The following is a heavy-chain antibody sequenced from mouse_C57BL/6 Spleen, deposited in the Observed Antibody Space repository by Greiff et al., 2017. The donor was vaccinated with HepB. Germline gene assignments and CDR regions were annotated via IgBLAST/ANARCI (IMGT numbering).Heavy chain of an antibody. V-gene: IGHV1-82*01. J-gene: IGHJ2*01. CDR3: ARNGVEDFDY. CDR1: GYAFSSSW. Sequence: VQLQQSGPELVKPGASVKISCKASGYAFSSSWMNWVKQRPGKGLEWIGRIYPGDGDTNYNGKFKGKATLTADKSSSTAYMQLSSLTSEDSAVYFCARNGVEDFDYWGQGTTLTVSS. CDR2: IYPGDGDT. D-gene: IGHD1-1*02.